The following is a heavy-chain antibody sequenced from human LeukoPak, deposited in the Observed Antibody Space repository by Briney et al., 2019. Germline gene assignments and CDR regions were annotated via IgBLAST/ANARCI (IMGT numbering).Heavy chain of an antibody. V-gene: IGHV4-61*02. CDR2: LYTSGST. CDR1: GGSISTGRYY. J-gene: IGHJ4*02. D-gene: IGHD6-19*01. CDR3: AREGYTNGWYGGEFDY. Sequence: SETLSLTCTVSGGSISTGRYYWSWIRQPAGKGLEWIGRLYTSGSTNYNPSLKSRVIISVDTSKNQFSLNLSSVTAADTAVYYCAREGYTNGWYGGEFDYWGQGTLVTVSS.